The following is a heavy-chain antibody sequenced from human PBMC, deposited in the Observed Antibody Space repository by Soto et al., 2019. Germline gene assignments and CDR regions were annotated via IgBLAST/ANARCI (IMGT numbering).Heavy chain of an antibody. Sequence: GESLKISCKGSGYSFTSYWISWVRQMPGKGLEWMGRIDPSDSYTNYSPSFQGHVTISADKSTSTAYLQWSSLKASDTAMYYCARADLRYFDWSDYGMDVWGQGTTVTVSS. CDR2: IDPSDSYT. V-gene: IGHV5-10-1*01. CDR3: ARADLRYFDWSDYGMDV. CDR1: GYSFTSYW. J-gene: IGHJ6*02. D-gene: IGHD3-9*01.